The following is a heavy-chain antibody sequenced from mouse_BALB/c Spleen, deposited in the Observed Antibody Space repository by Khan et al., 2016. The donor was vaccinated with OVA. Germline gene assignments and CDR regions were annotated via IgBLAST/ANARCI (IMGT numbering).Heavy chain of an antibody. V-gene: IGHV1S135*01. CDR2: IDPFNDDT. CDR3: ARHGSIAWFAY. CDR1: GYSFTTYY. Sequence: VQLQQPGPELMKPGASVKISCKASGYSFTTYYIHWVKQSHGKSLEWIGYIDPFNDDTNYNQKFKGKATLTVDKSSSTAYMHLSSLTSEDSAVDYCARHGSIAWFAYWGQGTLVTVSA. D-gene: IGHD1-1*01. J-gene: IGHJ3*01.